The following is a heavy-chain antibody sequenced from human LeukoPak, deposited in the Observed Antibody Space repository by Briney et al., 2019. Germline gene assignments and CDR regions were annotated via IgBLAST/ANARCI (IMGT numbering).Heavy chain of an antibody. V-gene: IGHV3-9*01. Sequence: PGRSLRLSCAASGFTFDDYAMPWVRHAPGKGLEWVSGISWNSGSIGYADSVKGRFTISRDNAKNSLYLQMNSLRAEDTALYYCAKDITGIAAAHWGQGTLVTVSS. J-gene: IGHJ4*02. CDR1: GFTFDDYA. CDR2: ISWNSGSI. D-gene: IGHD6-13*01. CDR3: AKDITGIAAAH.